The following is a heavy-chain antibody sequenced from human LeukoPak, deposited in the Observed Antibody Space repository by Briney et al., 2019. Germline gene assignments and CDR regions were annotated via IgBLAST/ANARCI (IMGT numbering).Heavy chain of an antibody. V-gene: IGHV1-58*01. CDR1: GFTFSTSA. Sequence: TSVKVSCKASGFTFSTSAVQWVRQARGQRLEWIGWIVVGSGNTNYAQKFQERVTITRDMSTSLVYMELSSLRSEDTAVYYCAAEAAYYYDSRDAFDVWGQGTMVTVSS. CDR2: IVVGSGNT. D-gene: IGHD3-22*01. CDR3: AAEAAYYYDSRDAFDV. J-gene: IGHJ3*01.